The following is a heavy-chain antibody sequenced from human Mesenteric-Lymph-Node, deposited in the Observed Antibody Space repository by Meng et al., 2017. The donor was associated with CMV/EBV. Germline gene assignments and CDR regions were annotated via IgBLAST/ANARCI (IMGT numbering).Heavy chain of an antibody. V-gene: IGHV3-11*04. D-gene: IGHD6-13*01. Sequence: GESLKISCAASGFTFSEYHMSWIRQAPGKGLEWVSDISSNSGSIIYYADSVKGRFTISRDNAKKSLYLQMNSLRAEDTAVYYCAKDIEQQLVRDDYWGQGTLVTVSS. CDR3: AKDIEQQLVRDDY. CDR1: GFTFSEYH. CDR2: ISSNSGSII. J-gene: IGHJ4*02.